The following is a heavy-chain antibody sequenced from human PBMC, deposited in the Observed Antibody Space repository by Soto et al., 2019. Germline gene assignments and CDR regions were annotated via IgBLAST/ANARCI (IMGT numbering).Heavy chain of an antibody. CDR1: GGSISSGDYY. D-gene: IGHD3-3*01. CDR2: IYYSGST. V-gene: IGHV4-30-4*01. J-gene: IGHJ5*02. Sequence: QVQLQESGPGLVKPSQTLSLTCTVSGGSISSGDYYWSWIRQPPGKGLEWIGYIYYSGSTYYNPSLKRRVTISVDTSKNQFSLKLSSVTAAHTAVYYCARGYDFWSGYPTQNWFDPWGQGTLVTVSS. CDR3: ARGYDFWSGYPTQNWFDP.